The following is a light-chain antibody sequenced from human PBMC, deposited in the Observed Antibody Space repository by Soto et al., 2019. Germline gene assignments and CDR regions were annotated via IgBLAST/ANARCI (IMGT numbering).Light chain of an antibody. Sequence: DIQMTQSPSSVSASIGDRVIITCRSSQDIGTWVAWYQQKPGQVPNLLMYPASSLHSGVPSRFSGSGSGTEFTLTISSLQPEDFATYYCQQANSFPPWTFGQGTKVDNK. J-gene: IGKJ1*01. CDR3: QQANSFPPWT. CDR2: PAS. CDR1: QDIGTW. V-gene: IGKV1-12*01.